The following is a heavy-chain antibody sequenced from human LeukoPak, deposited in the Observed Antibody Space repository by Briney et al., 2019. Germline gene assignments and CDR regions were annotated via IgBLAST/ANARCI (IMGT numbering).Heavy chain of an antibody. CDR2: ISSSGSTI. Sequence: GGSLRLSCAASGFTFSDYYMSWIRQAPGKGLEWVSYISSSGSTIYYADSVRGRFTISRDNAKNSLYLQMNSLRAEDTAVYYCAREASSGWYSVSYYGMDVWGQGTTVTVSS. CDR1: GFTFSDYY. J-gene: IGHJ6*02. D-gene: IGHD6-19*01. V-gene: IGHV3-11*04. CDR3: AREASSGWYSVSYYGMDV.